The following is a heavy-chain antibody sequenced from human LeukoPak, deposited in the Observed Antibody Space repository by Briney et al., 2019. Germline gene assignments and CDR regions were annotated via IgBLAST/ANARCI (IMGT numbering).Heavy chain of an antibody. CDR1: GFTFSRFW. CDR3: ARDGTYTDYDPDFDI. J-gene: IGHJ4*02. Sequence: GGSLRLSCAASGFTFSRFWMSWVRQAPGKGLEWVANIKQDGSEKYYVDSVKGRFTISRDNAKNSLYLQMNSLRAEDTAVLYCARDGTYTDYDPDFDIWGQGTLVTVSS. V-gene: IGHV3-7*04. D-gene: IGHD5-12*01. CDR2: IKQDGSEK.